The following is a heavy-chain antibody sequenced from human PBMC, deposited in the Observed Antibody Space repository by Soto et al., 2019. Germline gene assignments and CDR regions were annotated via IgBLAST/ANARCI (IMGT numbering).Heavy chain of an antibody. J-gene: IGHJ3*02. V-gene: IGHV3-23*01. CDR3: ANSITIFPALI. D-gene: IGHD3-9*01. CDR1: GFTFSSYA. Sequence: PGGSLRLSCAASGFTFSSYAMCWVRQAPGKGLEWVSAISGSGGSTYYADSVKGRFTISRDNSKNTLYLHMNSLRAEDTAVYYCANSITIFPALIWGQGTMVTVSS. CDR2: ISGSGGST.